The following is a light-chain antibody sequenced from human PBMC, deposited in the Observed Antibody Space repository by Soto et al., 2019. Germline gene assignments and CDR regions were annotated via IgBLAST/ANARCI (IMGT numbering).Light chain of an antibody. V-gene: IGLV2-14*01. CDR2: EVT. J-gene: IGLJ1*01. Sequence: QSALTQPASVSGSPGQSITIPCTGTSADIGNYNSVSWYQQHPGKAPKLIIFEVTNRPSGVSARFSGSKSGNTASLTISGLQAEDEADYYCSSYTSSNTPYVFGTGTKLTVL. CDR1: SADIGNYNS. CDR3: SSYTSSNTPYV.